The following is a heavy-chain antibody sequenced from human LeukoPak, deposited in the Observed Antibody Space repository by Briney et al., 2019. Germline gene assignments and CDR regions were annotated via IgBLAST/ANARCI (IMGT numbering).Heavy chain of an antibody. J-gene: IGHJ5*02. CDR1: GGSISSGDYY. CDR2: IYYSGST. D-gene: IGHD3-3*01. V-gene: IGHV4-30-4*08. CDR3: ARTLRFLEWLLHSNWFDP. Sequence: SQTLSLTCTVSGGSISSGDYYWSWTRQPPGKGLEWIGYIYYSGSTYYNPSPKSRVTISVDTSKNQFSLKLSSVTAADTAVYYCARTLRFLEWLLHSNWFDPWGQGTLVTVSS.